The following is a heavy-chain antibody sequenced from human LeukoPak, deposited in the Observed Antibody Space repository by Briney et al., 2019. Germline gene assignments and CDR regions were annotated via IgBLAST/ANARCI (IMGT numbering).Heavy chain of an antibody. J-gene: IGHJ4*02. CDR2: IIPILGIA. D-gene: IGHD1-14*01. V-gene: IGHV1-69*04. CDR1: GYTFTGYY. Sequence: ASVKVSCKASGYTFTGYYMHWVRQAPGQGLEWMGRIIPILGIANYAQKFQGRVTITADKSTSTAYMELSSLRSEDTAVYYCAREVPERPPYFDYWGQGTLVTVSS. CDR3: AREVPERPPYFDY.